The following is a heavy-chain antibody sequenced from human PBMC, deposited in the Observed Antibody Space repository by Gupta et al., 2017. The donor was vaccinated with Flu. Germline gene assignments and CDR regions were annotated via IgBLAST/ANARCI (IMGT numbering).Heavy chain of an antibody. CDR1: GYNFTRYG. CDR3: ATNVKTEPYEAVDI. Sequence: QVQLVHSGSELQNPGSSVTVSCKSSGYNFTRYGITWVRQAPGQRLEWMGWISTYNGDTKYGQKVQGRVTLTTDTSTTTAVMELGNLRSDDTAIYYCATNVKTEPYEAVDIWGEGTRVTVSS. CDR2: ISTYNGDT. V-gene: IGHV1-18*01. J-gene: IGHJ3*02.